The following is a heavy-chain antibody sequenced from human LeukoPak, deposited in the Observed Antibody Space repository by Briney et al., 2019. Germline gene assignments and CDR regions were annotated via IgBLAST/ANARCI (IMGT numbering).Heavy chain of an antibody. J-gene: IGHJ4*02. Sequence: SETLSLTCTVSGGSISSGGYYWSWIRQHPGKGLEWIGYIYYSGSTYYNPSLKSRVTISVDTSKNQFSLKLSSVTAADTAVYYCASGQDYGDYAGGETYYFDYWGQGTLVTVSP. CDR1: GGSISSGGYY. D-gene: IGHD4-17*01. CDR2: IYYSGST. CDR3: ASGQDYGDYAGGETYYFDY. V-gene: IGHV4-31*03.